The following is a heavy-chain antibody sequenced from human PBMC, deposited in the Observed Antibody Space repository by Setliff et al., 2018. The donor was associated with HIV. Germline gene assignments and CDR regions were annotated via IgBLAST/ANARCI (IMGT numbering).Heavy chain of an antibody. Sequence: GGSLRLSCAASGFTFSTFAMSWVRQDEGKGLVWVSRINSDGTITNYADSVKGRFTISRDNARNTLYLQMNSLRAEDTAVYYCARDLNWVIYDYWGQGTLVTVSS. CDR1: GFTFSTFA. CDR3: ARDLNWVIYDY. D-gene: IGHD7-27*01. CDR2: INSDGTIT. V-gene: IGHV3-74*01. J-gene: IGHJ4*02.